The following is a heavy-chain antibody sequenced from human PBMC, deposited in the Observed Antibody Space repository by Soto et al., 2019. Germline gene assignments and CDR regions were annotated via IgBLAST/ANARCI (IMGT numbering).Heavy chain of an antibody. CDR1: GGSISSSSYY. CDR2: IYYSGST. D-gene: IGHD1-26*01. V-gene: IGHV4-39*02. Sequence: QLQLQESGPGLVKPSETLSLTCTVSGGSISSSSYYWGWIRQPPGKGLEWIGSIYYSGSTYYNPCLKRRVTISVNTSKNHFSLKLSSVTAADTAVYYCATQEVGGSYVYTFDPWGQGTLVTVSS. CDR3: ATQEVGGSYVYTFDP. J-gene: IGHJ5*02.